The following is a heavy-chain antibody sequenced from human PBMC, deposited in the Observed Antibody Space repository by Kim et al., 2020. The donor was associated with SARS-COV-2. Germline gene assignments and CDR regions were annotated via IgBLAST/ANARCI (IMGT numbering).Heavy chain of an antibody. CDR1: GFTFSNYA. D-gene: IGHD3-16*02. V-gene: IGHV3-23*01. CDR2: ISGSGDST. J-gene: IGHJ4*02. CDR3: AKISSLQQLVPPIEFDY. Sequence: GGSLRLSCAASGFTFSNYAMSWVRQAPGKGLEWVSDISGSGDSTYYADSVKGRFTISRDNSRLTVYLQMTSLRAEDTALYYCAKISSLQQLVPPIEFDYWGQGTLVTVSS.